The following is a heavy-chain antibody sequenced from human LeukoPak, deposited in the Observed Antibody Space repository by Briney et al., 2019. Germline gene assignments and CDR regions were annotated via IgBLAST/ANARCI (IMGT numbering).Heavy chain of an antibody. CDR1: GYTFTSYY. CDR3: AREGGRDGYNIEYFQH. Sequence: ASVKVSCKASGYTFTSYYMHWVRQAPGQGLEWMGIINPSGGSTSYAQKFQGRVTMTRDTSTSTVYMELSSLRSEDTAVYYCAREGGRDGYNIEYFQHWGQGTLVTVSS. J-gene: IGHJ1*01. CDR2: INPSGGST. V-gene: IGHV1-46*01. D-gene: IGHD5-24*01.